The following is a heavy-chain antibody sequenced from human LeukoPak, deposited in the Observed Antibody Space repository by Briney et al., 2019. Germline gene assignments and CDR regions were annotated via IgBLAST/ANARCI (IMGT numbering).Heavy chain of an antibody. J-gene: IGHJ3*02. D-gene: IGHD5-12*01. CDR2: ISYDGSNK. Sequence: GGSLRLSCAASGFTFSSYAMHCVRQAPGKGLERVAVISYDGSNKYYADSVKGRFTISRDNSKNTLYLQMNSLRAEDTAVYYCARGGATDAFDIWGQGTMVTVSS. CDR3: ARGGATDAFDI. CDR1: GFTFSSYA. V-gene: IGHV3-30*04.